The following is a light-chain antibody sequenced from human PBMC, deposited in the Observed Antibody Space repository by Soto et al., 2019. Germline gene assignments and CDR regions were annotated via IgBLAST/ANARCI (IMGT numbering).Light chain of an antibody. CDR3: QHYVSYPLT. CDR2: KAS. J-gene: IGKJ4*01. Sequence: DIQMTQSPPTLSASVGDRVTITCRTSQSIDSWLAWHQQKPGKAPKVLIYKASTLESGVPSRFSGSGSGTEFTLTISSLQPDDFATYYCQHYVSYPLTFGGGTKVELK. CDR1: QSIDSW. V-gene: IGKV1-5*03.